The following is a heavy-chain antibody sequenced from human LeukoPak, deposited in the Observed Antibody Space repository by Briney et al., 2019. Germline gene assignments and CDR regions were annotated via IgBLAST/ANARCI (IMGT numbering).Heavy chain of an antibody. V-gene: IGHV6-1*01. J-gene: IGHJ3*02. Sequence: SQTLSLTCAISGDSVSSNSAAWNWIRQSPSRGLEWLGRTYYRSKWFDDYAVSVKSRMTIKADTYKNQFSLQLNSVTPEDTAVYYCAREFEHQLAYDAFDIWGQGTMVTVSS. CDR1: GDSVSSNSAA. CDR2: TYYRSKWFD. D-gene: IGHD6-13*01. CDR3: AREFEHQLAYDAFDI.